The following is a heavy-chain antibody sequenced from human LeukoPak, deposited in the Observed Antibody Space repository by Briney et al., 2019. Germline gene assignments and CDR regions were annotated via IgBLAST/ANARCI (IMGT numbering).Heavy chain of an antibody. V-gene: IGHV3-7*01. Sequence: GGSLRLSCAASGFTFSNYWMTWVRQAPGKGLEWVATINQDGIEKYFVDSVKGRFTLSRDNAKNSLYLQMNSLRAEDTAAYYCARESDWGQGTLVTVSS. CDR2: INQDGIEK. CDR3: ARESD. J-gene: IGHJ4*02. CDR1: GFTFSNYW.